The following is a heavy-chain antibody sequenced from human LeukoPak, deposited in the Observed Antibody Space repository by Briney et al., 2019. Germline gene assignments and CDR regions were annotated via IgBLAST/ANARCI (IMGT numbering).Heavy chain of an antibody. J-gene: IGHJ3*01. Sequence: GASVKVSCKTSGYTFINYGISWVRQAPGQGLEWMGWITAYNGKTKYAQKLQDRVTMTTDTSTSTAYMELRSLRSDDTAVYYCARVNYDILSGYYIPHGFDVWGQGTMVTVSS. V-gene: IGHV1-18*01. CDR3: ARVNYDILSGYYIPHGFDV. D-gene: IGHD3-9*01. CDR2: ITAYNGKT. CDR1: GYTFINYG.